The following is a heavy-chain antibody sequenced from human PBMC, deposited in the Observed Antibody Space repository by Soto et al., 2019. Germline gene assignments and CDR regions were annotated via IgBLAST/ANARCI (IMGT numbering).Heavy chain of an antibody. CDR3: AKAIVGPRGPFY. D-gene: IGHD1-26*01. CDR2: ISGSDGYT. CDR1: GFAFSNYA. Sequence: PGGSLRLSCAASGFAFSNYAMTWVRQAPGKGLEWVSTISGSDGYTFSAESVKGRFTISRDNSKNTLYLQMNSLRAEDTAVYYCAKAIVGPRGPFYWGQGSLVTVSS. V-gene: IGHV3-23*01. J-gene: IGHJ4*02.